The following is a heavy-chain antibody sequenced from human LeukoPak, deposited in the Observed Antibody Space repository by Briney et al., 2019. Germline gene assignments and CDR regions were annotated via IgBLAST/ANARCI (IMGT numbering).Heavy chain of an antibody. J-gene: IGHJ5*02. CDR3: ARSRIKSGNWFDP. V-gene: IGHV3-21*01. Sequence: GLLTLSCAASGFTFSSYSMNWVRQATGKGLEWVSSISSSSSYIYYADSVKGRFTISRDNDKNSLYLQMNRLRAEDTDVYYCARSRIKSGNWFDPWGQGTLVTVSS. CDR2: ISSSSSYI. D-gene: IGHD1-14*01. CDR1: GFTFSSYS.